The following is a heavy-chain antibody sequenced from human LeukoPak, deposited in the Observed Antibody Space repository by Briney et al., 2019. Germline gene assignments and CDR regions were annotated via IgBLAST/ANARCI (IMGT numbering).Heavy chain of an antibody. CDR2: IKSKTGGGTT. CDR1: GFTFSNGW. Sequence: GGSLTPSRAASGFTFSNGWMSWVRQAPGKGLEWVGRIKSKTGGGTTDYAAPVKGRFTISRDDSKNTLYLQRNSLKTEDTAVYYCTTVLYWGQGTLVTVS. J-gene: IGHJ4*02. CDR3: TTVLY. D-gene: IGHD4/OR15-4a*01. V-gene: IGHV3-15*01.